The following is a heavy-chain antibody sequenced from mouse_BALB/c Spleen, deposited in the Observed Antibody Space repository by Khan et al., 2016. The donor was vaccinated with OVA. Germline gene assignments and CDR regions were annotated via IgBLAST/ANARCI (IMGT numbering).Heavy chain of an antibody. CDR2: ISYSGST. Sequence: EVQLQESGPGLVKPSQSLSLTCTVTGYSITSDYAWNWIRQFPGNKLEWMSYISYSGSTNYNPALKSRISITRDTSKNQFFLQLNSVTTEDTATYYCARDGSRYNYAMDYWGQGTSVTVSS. V-gene: IGHV3-2*02. J-gene: IGHJ4*01. D-gene: IGHD2-3*01. CDR3: ARDGSRYNYAMDY. CDR1: GYSITSDYA.